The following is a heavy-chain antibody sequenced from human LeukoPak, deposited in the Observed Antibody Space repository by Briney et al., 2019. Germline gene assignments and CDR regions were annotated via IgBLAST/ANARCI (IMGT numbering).Heavy chain of an antibody. CDR2: IYYSGST. Sequence: PSETLSLTCTVSGGSISSSSYYWGWIRQPPGKGLEWIGSIYYSGSTNYNPSLKSRVTVSVDTSKNQFSLKLSSVTAADTAVYYCAREIPTGDYGSGRERFDPWGQGTLVTVSS. CDR1: GGSISSSSYY. J-gene: IGHJ5*02. D-gene: IGHD3-10*01. CDR3: AREIPTGDYGSGRERFDP. V-gene: IGHV4-39*07.